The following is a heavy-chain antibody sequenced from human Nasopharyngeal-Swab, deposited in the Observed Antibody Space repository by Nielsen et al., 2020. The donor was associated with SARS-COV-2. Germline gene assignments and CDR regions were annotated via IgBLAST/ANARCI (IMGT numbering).Heavy chain of an antibody. CDR2: ISAYSGST. Sequence: ASVKVSCKASGYTFTSYDITWVRQAPGQGLEWMGWISAYSGSTNYAQKLQDRVTMTTDTSTSTAYMELRSLRSDDTAVYYCARAPHYDYIWGTYRQSFNFDYWGQGTLVTVSS. D-gene: IGHD3-16*02. V-gene: IGHV1-18*01. CDR1: GYTFTSYD. J-gene: IGHJ4*02. CDR3: ARAPHYDYIWGTYRQSFNFDY.